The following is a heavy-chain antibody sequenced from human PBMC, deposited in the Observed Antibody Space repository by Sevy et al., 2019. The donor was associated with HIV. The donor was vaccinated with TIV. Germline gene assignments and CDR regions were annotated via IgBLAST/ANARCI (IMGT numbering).Heavy chain of an antibody. V-gene: IGHV3-15*01. CDR1: GFDFFNVW. D-gene: IGHD5-12*01. CDR3: ATERWGFFATSSRYLLPYFDS. Sequence: GGSLRLSCSASGFDFFNVWMTWVRQAPGKGLEWAGRIKSETDGGTREYAAALKGRFTISRDDSKDTLYLQMNSLKTEDTAVYYCATERWGFFATSSRYLLPYFDSWGQGTLVTVSS. CDR2: IKSETDGGTR. J-gene: IGHJ4*02.